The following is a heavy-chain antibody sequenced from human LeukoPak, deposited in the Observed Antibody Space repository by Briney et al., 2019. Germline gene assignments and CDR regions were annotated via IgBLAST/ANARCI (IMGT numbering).Heavy chain of an antibody. Sequence: GGSLRLSCAASGFTFSSYAMHWVRQAPGKGLEWGARISYDGSNIYYGDSVKGRFTISRDNSKSKLYLQMNSLRAEDTAVYYCARVGVVPAASEYFQHWGQGTLVTVSS. CDR2: ISYDGSNI. CDR3: ARVGVVPAASEYFQH. D-gene: IGHD2-2*01. V-gene: IGHV3-30-3*01. J-gene: IGHJ1*01. CDR1: GFTFSSYA.